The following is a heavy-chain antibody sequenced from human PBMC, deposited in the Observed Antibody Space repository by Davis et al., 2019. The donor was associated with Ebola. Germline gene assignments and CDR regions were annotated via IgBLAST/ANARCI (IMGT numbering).Heavy chain of an antibody. CDR3: ARAKYYGMDV. CDR1: GFTFSSSW. J-gene: IGHJ6*04. CDR2: INNDGTNT. Sequence: PGGSLRLSSADSGFTFSSSWMHWVRQPPGKGLVWVSPINNDGTNTTYADSVKGRFTIATDNAKNTLYLQMNTLRAEDTAVYYCARAKYYGMDVWGKGTAVTVSS. V-gene: IGHV3-74*01. D-gene: IGHD6-6*01.